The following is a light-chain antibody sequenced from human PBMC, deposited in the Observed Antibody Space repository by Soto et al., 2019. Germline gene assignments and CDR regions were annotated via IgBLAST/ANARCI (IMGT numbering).Light chain of an antibody. CDR1: SSNIGSNY. CDR2: RNN. J-gene: IGLJ2*01. Sequence: QAVVTQPPSASGTPGQRVTISCSGSSSNIGSNYVYWYQQLPGTAPKLLIYRNNQRPSGVPDRFSGSKSGTSASLAISGLRSEDEADYYCAAWDDSLSGREVVFGGGTKLTVL. V-gene: IGLV1-47*01. CDR3: AAWDDSLSGREVV.